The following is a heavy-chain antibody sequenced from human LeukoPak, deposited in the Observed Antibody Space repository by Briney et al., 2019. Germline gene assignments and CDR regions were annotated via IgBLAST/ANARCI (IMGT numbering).Heavy chain of an antibody. CDR1: GGSLSSSHYS. D-gene: IGHD5-12*01. CDR2: IYSGGST. CDR3: ARLRVSVTTTSDFDY. J-gene: IGHJ4*02. Sequence: SETLSLTCTVSGGSLSSSHYSWGWIRQPPGTGLEWIGSIYSGGSTYYNPSLKSRVTISVDTSKNQFSLKLSSVTAADTAVYYCARLRVSVTTTSDFDYWGQGTLVTVSS. V-gene: IGHV4-39*01.